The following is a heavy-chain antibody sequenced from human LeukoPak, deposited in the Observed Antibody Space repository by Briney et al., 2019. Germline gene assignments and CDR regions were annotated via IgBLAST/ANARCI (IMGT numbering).Heavy chain of an antibody. V-gene: IGHV3-11*06. CDR1: EFVFSDFY. J-gene: IGHJ3*02. CDR2: ISSSSSHT. D-gene: IGHD5-12*01. CDR3: ARLSGYNAFDI. Sequence: GGSLRLSCGASEFVFSDFYMTWIRQAPGKGLEWVSYISSSSSHTNYADSVKGRFTISRDNAKNSLYLQMNSLRAEDTAVYYCARLSGYNAFDIWGQGTMVTVSS.